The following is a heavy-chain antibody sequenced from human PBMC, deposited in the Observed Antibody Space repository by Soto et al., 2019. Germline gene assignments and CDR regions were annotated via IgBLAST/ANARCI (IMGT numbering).Heavy chain of an antibody. V-gene: IGHV5-51*01. D-gene: IGHD4-17*01. Sequence: GESLKISCKASGYIFNSYWIGWVRQMPGKGLEWVAIIYPGDSDTRYSPSFQGQVTISADKSIRTAYLQWSSLKASDTAMYYCAPDADYGKYFDCWGQGTMVTISS. CDR3: APDADYGKYFDC. CDR1: GYIFNSYW. CDR2: IYPGDSDT. J-gene: IGHJ4*02.